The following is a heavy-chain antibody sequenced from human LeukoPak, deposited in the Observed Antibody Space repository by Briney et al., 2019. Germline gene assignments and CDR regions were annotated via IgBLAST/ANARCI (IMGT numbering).Heavy chain of an antibody. CDR2: IDHTGST. CDR1: GGSFSMHY. V-gene: IGHV4-59*11. D-gene: IGHD6-13*01. Sequence: SETLSLTCDVYGGSFSMHYWSWIRQPPGKGLEWIGYIDHTGSTNYNPSLNSRVTISRDTSKNHFSLELSSVTAADTAVYFCARGRVSSSSWSSTYYYYFYMDVWGKGTTVTVSS. CDR3: ARGRVSSSSWSSTYYYYFYMDV. J-gene: IGHJ6*03.